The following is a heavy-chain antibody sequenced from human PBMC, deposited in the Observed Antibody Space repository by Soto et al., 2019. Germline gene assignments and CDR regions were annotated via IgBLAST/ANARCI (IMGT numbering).Heavy chain of an antibody. CDR2: ISGSGGST. J-gene: IGHJ6*02. Sequence: LRLSCAASGFTFSSYAMSWVRQAPGKGLEWVSAISGSGGSTYYADSVKGRFTISRDNSKNTLYLQMNSLRAEDTAVYYCAKDQGGYYYFAYYYYGMDVWGQGTTVTVSS. CDR1: GFTFSSYA. V-gene: IGHV3-23*01. CDR3: AKDQGGYYYFAYYYYGMDV. D-gene: IGHD3-22*01.